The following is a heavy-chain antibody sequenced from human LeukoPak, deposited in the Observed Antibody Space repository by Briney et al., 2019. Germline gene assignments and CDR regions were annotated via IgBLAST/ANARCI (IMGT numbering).Heavy chain of an antibody. Sequence: PGRSLRLSCTASGFNFGGDAMHWVRQAPGKGLEWVAFIWYDGSNDHYADSVKGRFTTSRDNSKNTVCLQMNSLRVEDTAVYYCARDPSGSGWSLNYWGQGTLVTVSS. J-gene: IGHJ4*02. CDR1: GFNFGGDA. V-gene: IGHV3-33*01. D-gene: IGHD6-19*01. CDR2: IWYDGSND. CDR3: ARDPSGSGWSLNY.